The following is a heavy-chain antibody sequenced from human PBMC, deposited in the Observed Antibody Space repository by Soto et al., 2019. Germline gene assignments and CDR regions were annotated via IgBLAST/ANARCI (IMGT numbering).Heavy chain of an antibody. J-gene: IGHJ3*01. CDR1: GFTFTDHA. CDR2: ISSDGSSK. V-gene: IGHV3-30-3*01. Sequence: QVQLVESGGGVVQPGRSLRLSCAASGFTFTDHAIHWVRQAPGRGLEWVALISSDGSSKYFADSVKGRFTVSRDNSKNTLSLHMNSLRTEDTAVYYCARDRCRGGSCYRTYAFDLWGQGTRVTVSS. D-gene: IGHD2-15*01. CDR3: ARDRCRGGSCYRTYAFDL.